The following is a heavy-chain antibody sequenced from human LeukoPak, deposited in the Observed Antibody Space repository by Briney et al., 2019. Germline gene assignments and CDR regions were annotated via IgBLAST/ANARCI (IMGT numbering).Heavy chain of an antibody. Sequence: SETLSLTCTVSGGSISSSSYYWSWIRQPPGKGPEWIGYIYYSGSTSYNPSLKSRVTISVDTSKNQFSLKLSSVTAADTAVYYCAGSPMVRGVIDWFDPWGQGTLVTVSS. CDR2: IYYSGST. CDR1: GGSISSSSYY. CDR3: AGSPMVRGVIDWFDP. V-gene: IGHV4-61*01. J-gene: IGHJ5*02. D-gene: IGHD3-10*01.